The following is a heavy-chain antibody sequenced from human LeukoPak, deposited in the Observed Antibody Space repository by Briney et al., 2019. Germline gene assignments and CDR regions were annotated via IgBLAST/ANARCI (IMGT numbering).Heavy chain of an antibody. J-gene: IGHJ4*02. Sequence: QTGGSLRLSCAASGFTFTIYAMTWVRQAPGKGLELVSSISRSGGSTYYADSVKGRFTISRDNAKNSLYLQMNSLRAEDTAVYYCARDLRGGGGEWVFDYWGQGTLVTVSS. D-gene: IGHD2-21*01. CDR1: GFTFTIYA. CDR3: ARDLRGGGGEWVFDY. V-gene: IGHV3-23*01. CDR2: ISRSGGST.